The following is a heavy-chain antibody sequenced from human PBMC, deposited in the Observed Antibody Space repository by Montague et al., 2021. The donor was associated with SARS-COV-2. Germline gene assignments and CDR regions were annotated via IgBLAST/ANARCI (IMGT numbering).Heavy chain of an antibody. Sequence: LILSFAASGFTFSTSWMIWVRQAPGNGLEWVANMNPDGSEKYYVDSVKGRFTISRDNAKNSLYLQMSSLRAEDTAVYYCARGHGITWGQGTLVTVSS. J-gene: IGHJ5*02. D-gene: IGHD1-26*01. CDR2: MNPDGSEK. CDR1: GFTFSTSW. CDR3: ARGHGIT. V-gene: IGHV3-7*04.